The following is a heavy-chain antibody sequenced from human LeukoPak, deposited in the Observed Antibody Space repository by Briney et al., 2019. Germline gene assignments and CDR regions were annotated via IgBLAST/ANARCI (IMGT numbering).Heavy chain of an antibody. J-gene: IGHJ4*02. D-gene: IGHD3-10*01. Sequence: ASVKVSCKASGYTFTGYYMHWVRQAPGQGLEWMGWVNPNTGGTYYAQRFQGRVTMTRDTSISTAYMELSRLRSDDTAVYYCASRGTASGSFDYWGQGTLVTVSS. CDR3: ASRGTASGSFDY. V-gene: IGHV1-2*02. CDR2: VNPNTGGT. CDR1: GYTFTGYY.